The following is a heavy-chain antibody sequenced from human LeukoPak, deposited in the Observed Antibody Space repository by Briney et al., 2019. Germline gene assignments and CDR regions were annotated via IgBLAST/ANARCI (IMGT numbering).Heavy chain of an antibody. Sequence: SETLSLTCTVSGGSISSRSYYWGWIRQPPGKGLEWIGSIFYSGTTYYNPSLKSRVTISVDTSKNQFSLRLSSVTAADTAVYYCASESCSGTSCSSFDYWGQGTLVTVSS. V-gene: IGHV4-39*01. CDR2: IFYSGTT. CDR1: GGSISSRSYY. D-gene: IGHD2-2*01. CDR3: ASESCSGTSCSSFDY. J-gene: IGHJ4*02.